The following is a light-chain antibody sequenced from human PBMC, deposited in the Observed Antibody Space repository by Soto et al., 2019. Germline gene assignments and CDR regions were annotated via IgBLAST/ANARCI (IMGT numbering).Light chain of an antibody. CDR2: GAS. J-gene: IGKJ5*01. V-gene: IGKV3-15*01. CDR1: QTVSRH. Sequence: ILMTPSPSTLSVSPGDRATLSCRASQTVSRHLAWYQQKPGQAPRLLIFGASTRATGIPDRFSGSGSGTDFTLTISCLQSEDFAVYYCQQYNSWPLVTFGPGTRLEIK. CDR3: QQYNSWPLVT.